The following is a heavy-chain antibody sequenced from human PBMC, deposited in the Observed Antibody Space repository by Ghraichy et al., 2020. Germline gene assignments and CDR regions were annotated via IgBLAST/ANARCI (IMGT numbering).Heavy chain of an antibody. CDR2: FYNSGTT. CDR1: GGSVSSGSYY. Sequence: SETLSLTCTVSGGSVSSGSYYWSWIRQPPGKGLEWIGYFYNSGTTNYNPSLKSRVTISVDTSKNQFSLKLISVTAADTAVYYCARGTGTTFFWGQGTLVTVSS. V-gene: IGHV4-61*01. D-gene: IGHD1-1*01. J-gene: IGHJ4*02. CDR3: ARGTGTTFF.